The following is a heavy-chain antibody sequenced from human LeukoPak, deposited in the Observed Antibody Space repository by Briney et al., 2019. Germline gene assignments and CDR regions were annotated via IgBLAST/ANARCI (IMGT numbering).Heavy chain of an antibody. Sequence: ASVKVSCQASGYNFITIATSWVRQAPGQGLEWMGWSSAYNGDGNFVQKFQVRVTMTTDTSTNTAYMELRSLRYDDTAMYYCARGGPWVVATINDYYLDVWGKGTTVTVSS. CDR1: GYNFITIA. J-gene: IGHJ6*03. CDR3: ARGGPWVVATINDYYLDV. D-gene: IGHD5-24*01. V-gene: IGHV1-18*01. CDR2: SSAYNGDG.